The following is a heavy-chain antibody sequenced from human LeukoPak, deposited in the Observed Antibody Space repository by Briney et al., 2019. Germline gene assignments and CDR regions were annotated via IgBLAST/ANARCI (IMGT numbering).Heavy chain of an antibody. J-gene: IGHJ4*02. CDR1: GFTFSNAW. Sequence: GGSLRLSCAASGFTFSNAWMSWVLQAPGKGLEWVGRIKSKTDGATTDYAAPVKGRFAISRDDSRSTIYLQMNSLKTEDTAVYYCTALVPNYDYVWGSYRYNEKWGQGTLVTVSS. D-gene: IGHD3-16*02. CDR2: IKSKTDGATT. V-gene: IGHV3-15*01. CDR3: TALVPNYDYVWGSYRYNEK.